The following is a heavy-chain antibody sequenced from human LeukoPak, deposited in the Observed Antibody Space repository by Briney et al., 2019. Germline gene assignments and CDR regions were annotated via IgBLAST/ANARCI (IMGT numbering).Heavy chain of an antibody. J-gene: IGHJ4*02. CDR3: ARQVVVVAASVYFDY. V-gene: IGHV4-59*08. CDR1: GGSISSYY. Sequence: PSETLSLTCTVSGGSISSYYWSWIRQPPGKGLEWIGYIYYSGSTNYNPSLKSRVTISVDTSKNQFSLKLSSVTAADTAVYYCARQVVVVAASVYFDYWGQGTLVTVSS. D-gene: IGHD2-15*01. CDR2: IYYSGST.